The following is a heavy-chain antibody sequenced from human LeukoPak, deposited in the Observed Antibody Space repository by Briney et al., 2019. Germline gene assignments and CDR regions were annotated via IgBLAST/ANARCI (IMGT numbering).Heavy chain of an antibody. CDR1: GFTVSSYA. V-gene: IGHV3-23*01. CDR3: AKGGLRGGTYNDDF. J-gene: IGHJ4*02. D-gene: IGHD3-16*01. CDR2: ISGSGGST. Sequence: GGSLRLSCAASGFTVSSYAMSWVRQAPGKGLEWVSGISGSGGSTYYAEALTGRFTVSRDNSKNTLYLQMNSLRAEDTALYYCAKGGLRGGTYNDDFWGQGTLVTVSS.